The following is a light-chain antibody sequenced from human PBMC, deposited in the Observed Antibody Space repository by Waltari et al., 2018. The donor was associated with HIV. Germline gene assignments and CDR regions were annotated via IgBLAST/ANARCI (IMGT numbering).Light chain of an antibody. CDR3: QAWDSSTVV. Sequence: SYELTQPPSVSVSPGQTASITCSGDKLGDKYACWYHQKPGQSPVLVIYQHSKRPSGFPGRFSGSNSGNTATLTISGTQAMDEADYYCQAWDSSTVVFVGGTKLTVL. J-gene: IGLJ2*01. CDR2: QHS. V-gene: IGLV3-1*01. CDR1: KLGDKY.